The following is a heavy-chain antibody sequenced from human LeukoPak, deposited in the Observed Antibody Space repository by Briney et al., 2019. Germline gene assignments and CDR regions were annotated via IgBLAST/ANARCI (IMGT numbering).Heavy chain of an antibody. Sequence: SQTLSLTCTVSGGSISSGGYYWGWIRQHPGKGLEWIGYIYYSGSTYYNPSLKSRVTISVDTSKNQFSLKLSSVTAADTAVYYCARDLRVATDDAFDIWGQGTMVTVSS. J-gene: IGHJ3*02. D-gene: IGHD5-12*01. V-gene: IGHV4-31*03. CDR3: ARDLRVATDDAFDI. CDR1: GGSISSGGYY. CDR2: IYYSGST.